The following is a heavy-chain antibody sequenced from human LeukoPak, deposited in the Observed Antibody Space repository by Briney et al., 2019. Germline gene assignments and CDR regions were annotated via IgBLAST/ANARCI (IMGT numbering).Heavy chain of an antibody. D-gene: IGHD1-26*01. CDR3: AKDRRWSYYGRPYYYYYYMDV. Sequence: PGGSLRLSCAASGFTFSSNGMHWVRQAPGKGLEWVAFIRYDGSNKYYADSVKGRFTISRDNSKNTLYLQMNSMRAEDAAVYYCAKDRRWSYYGRPYYYYYYMDVWGKGTTVTISS. J-gene: IGHJ6*03. CDR2: IRYDGSNK. CDR1: GFTFSSNG. V-gene: IGHV3-30*02.